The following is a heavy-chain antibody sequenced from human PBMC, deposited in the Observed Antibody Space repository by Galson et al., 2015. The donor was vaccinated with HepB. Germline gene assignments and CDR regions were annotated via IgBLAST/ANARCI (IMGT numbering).Heavy chain of an antibody. CDR2: ISAYNGNT. J-gene: IGHJ4*02. V-gene: IGHV1-18*04. Sequence: SVKVSCKASGYTFTSYGIGWVRQAPGQGLEWMGWISAYNGNTNYAQKFQGRVTMTTDTSTTTAYMEVRSLRSDDTAVYYCMRDHGAVVRGVIRPFDYWGQGTLVTVSS. CDR3: MRDHGAVVRGVIRPFDY. D-gene: IGHD3-10*01. CDR1: GYTFTSYG.